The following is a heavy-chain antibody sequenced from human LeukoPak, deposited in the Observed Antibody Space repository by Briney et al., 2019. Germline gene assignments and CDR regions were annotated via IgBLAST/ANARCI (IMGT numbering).Heavy chain of an antibody. D-gene: IGHD2-2*01. J-gene: IGHJ4*02. CDR2: IHITGST. CDR1: GGSISSSY. CDR3: ASYTVVPAAIWGGYYFDY. Sequence: KSSETLSLTCSVSGGSISSSYWSWIRQPAGKGLEWIGRIHITGSTNYNPSLKSRVTMSLDASKNQFSLKLSSMTAADAAVYYCASYTVVPAAIWGGYYFDYWGQGTLVTVSS. V-gene: IGHV4-4*07.